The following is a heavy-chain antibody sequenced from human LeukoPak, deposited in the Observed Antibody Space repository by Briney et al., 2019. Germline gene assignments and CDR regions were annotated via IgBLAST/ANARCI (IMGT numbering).Heavy chain of an antibody. Sequence: ASVKVSFKASGYTFTSYGINWVRQAPGQGLEWMGWISVYDGNRNYAQNLQGRVTMTTDTSTSTAYMELRSLRSDDTAVYYCARGGYYGSGSFPDYWGQGTLVTVSS. CDR2: ISVYDGNR. CDR3: ARGGYYGSGSFPDY. D-gene: IGHD3-10*01. CDR1: GYTFTSYG. J-gene: IGHJ4*02. V-gene: IGHV1-18*01.